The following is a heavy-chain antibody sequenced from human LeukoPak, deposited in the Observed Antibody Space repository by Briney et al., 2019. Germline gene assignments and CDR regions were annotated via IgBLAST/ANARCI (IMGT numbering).Heavy chain of an antibody. Sequence: SETLSLTCAVSGYSISSGYYWGWIRQPPGKGLEWIGSIYHSGSTYYNPSLKSRVTISVDTSKNQFSLKLSSVTAADTAVYYCARSTAMVISRFLVDYWGQGTLVTVSS. D-gene: IGHD5-18*01. V-gene: IGHV4-38-2*01. CDR3: ARSTAMVISRFLVDY. CDR2: IYHSGST. J-gene: IGHJ4*02. CDR1: GYSISSGYY.